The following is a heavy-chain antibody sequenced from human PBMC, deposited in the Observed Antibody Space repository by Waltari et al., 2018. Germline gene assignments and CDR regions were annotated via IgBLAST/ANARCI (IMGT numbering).Heavy chain of an antibody. Sequence: EVQLVESGGGLVQPGGSLRLSCAVSGFTFRDFWMSWVRQAPGKGLEWVATIKQDGSEKYYVDSVKGRFTISRDNAKNSLYLQMNSLRAEDTAVYYCARDQRSRIAVADFDYWGQGTLVTVSS. V-gene: IGHV3-7*01. CDR2: IKQDGSEK. D-gene: IGHD6-19*01. CDR1: GFTFRDFW. J-gene: IGHJ4*02. CDR3: ARDQRSRIAVADFDY.